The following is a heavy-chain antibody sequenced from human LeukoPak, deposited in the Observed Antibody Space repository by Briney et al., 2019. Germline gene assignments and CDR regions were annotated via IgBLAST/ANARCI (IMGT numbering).Heavy chain of an antibody. CDR3: ARDLLLWFGELSGDSDY. J-gene: IGHJ4*02. Sequence: GGSLRLSCAASGFTFSSYGMHWVRQAPGKGLEWVADIWYDGSHKYYADSVKGRFTISRDDSKNTLHLQMNSLRAEDTAVYYCARDLLLWFGELSGDSDYWGQGTLVTVSS. CDR1: GFTFSSYG. D-gene: IGHD3-10*01. CDR2: IWYDGSHK. V-gene: IGHV3-33*01.